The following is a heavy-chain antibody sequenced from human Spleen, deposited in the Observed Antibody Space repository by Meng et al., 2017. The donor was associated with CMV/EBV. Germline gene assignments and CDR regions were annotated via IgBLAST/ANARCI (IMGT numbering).Heavy chain of an antibody. V-gene: IGHV1-2*02. Sequence: ASVKVSCKASGYTFTGYYLNWVRQAPGQGLEWMGWINPISGDTNYAQKFQGRVTMTRDTSISTAYMELSRLRSDDTAVYYCAREPRLHWGSSYYYVMDVWGQGTTVTVSS. CDR2: INPISGDT. CDR3: AREPRLHWGSSYYYVMDV. CDR1: GYTFTGYY. D-gene: IGHD3-16*01. J-gene: IGHJ6*02.